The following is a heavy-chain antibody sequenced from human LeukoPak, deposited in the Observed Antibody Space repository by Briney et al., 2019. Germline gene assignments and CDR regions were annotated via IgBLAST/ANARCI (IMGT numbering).Heavy chain of an antibody. CDR2: INPSGGST. CDR1: GYTFTSYF. J-gene: IGHJ4*02. CDR3: ARQGSNSSGWYPVDD. D-gene: IGHD6-19*01. V-gene: IGHV1-46*01. Sequence: ASVKVSCKASGYTFTSYFMHWVRQAPGQGLEWMGIINPSGGSTSYAQKFQGRVTMTRDTSTSTVYMELSSLRSDDTAVYFCARQGSNSSGWYPVDDWGQGTLVTVSS.